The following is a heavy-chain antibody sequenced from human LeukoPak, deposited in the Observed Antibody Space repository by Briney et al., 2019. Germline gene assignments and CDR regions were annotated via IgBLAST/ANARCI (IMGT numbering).Heavy chain of an antibody. CDR1: GFTFSDYG. CDR2: ISYDGSNK. Sequence: GGSLRLSCAASGFTFSDYGMHWVRQAPGKGLEWVAVISYDGSNKYYVDSVKGRFTISRDNSRNTLYLQMNSLRAEDTAVYYCAKDLGAVAGYWGQGTLVTVSS. CDR3: AKDLGAVAGY. J-gene: IGHJ4*02. D-gene: IGHD6-19*01. V-gene: IGHV3-30*18.